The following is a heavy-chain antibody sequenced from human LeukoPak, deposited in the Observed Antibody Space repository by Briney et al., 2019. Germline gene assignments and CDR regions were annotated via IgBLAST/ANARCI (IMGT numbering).Heavy chain of an antibody. J-gene: IGHJ4*02. Sequence: GGAPRISCAGSGFPLCDYYLNWSRQAPGEGVEWIAYISASGNSKDYADSVKGRFSVSRDNVRNSLFLQMNRLRVEDTAVYYCARDAVPKMPTVMDYWGQGTQVTVSS. CDR3: ARDAVPKMPTVMDY. CDR1: GFPLCDYY. V-gene: IGHV3-11*01. CDR2: ISASGNSK. D-gene: IGHD3-16*01.